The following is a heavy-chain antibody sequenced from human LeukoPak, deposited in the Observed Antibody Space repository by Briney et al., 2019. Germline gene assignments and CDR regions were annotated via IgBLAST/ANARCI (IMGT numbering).Heavy chain of an antibody. CDR2: ISGSGGST. V-gene: IGHV3-23*01. CDR3: ARDPKFYYDSSGYFTPRPFDY. Sequence: PGGSLRLSCAASGFTFSSYAMSWVRQAPGKGLEWVSAISGSGGSTYYADSVKGRFTISRDNAKNSLYLQMNSLRAEDTAVYYCARDPKFYYDSSGYFTPRPFDYWGQGTLVTVSS. D-gene: IGHD3-22*01. CDR1: GFTFSSYA. J-gene: IGHJ4*02.